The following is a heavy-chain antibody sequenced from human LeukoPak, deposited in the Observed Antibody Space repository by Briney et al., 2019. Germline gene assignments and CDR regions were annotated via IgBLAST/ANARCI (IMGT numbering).Heavy chain of an antibody. CDR2: INLGGST. J-gene: IGHJ3*02. V-gene: IGHV4-34*10. D-gene: IGHD3-22*01. CDR3: ARDLYIDSSGYDAFDI. CDR1: GGSFDGYS. Sequence: SETLSLTCAIYGGSFDGYSWSWIRQSPGEGLEWIGEINLGGSTNYNPSLKSRVTMSVDTSKNQFSLKLSSVTAADTAVYYCARDLYIDSSGYDAFDIWGQGTMVTVSS.